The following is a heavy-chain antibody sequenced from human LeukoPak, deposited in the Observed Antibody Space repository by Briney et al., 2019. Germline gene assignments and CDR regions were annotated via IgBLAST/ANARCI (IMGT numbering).Heavy chain of an antibody. Sequence: SETLSLTCIVSGGSITSDYWSWIRQPPGKGLEWIGYIENSGRTEYNPSLMSRITISVDTSKIQFSLMLSPVTAADAAVYYCARGRYGGYFDCWGQGTLVTVSS. J-gene: IGHJ4*02. CDR3: ARGRYGGYFDC. V-gene: IGHV4-59*01. CDR2: IENSGRT. D-gene: IGHD4-23*01. CDR1: GGSITSDY.